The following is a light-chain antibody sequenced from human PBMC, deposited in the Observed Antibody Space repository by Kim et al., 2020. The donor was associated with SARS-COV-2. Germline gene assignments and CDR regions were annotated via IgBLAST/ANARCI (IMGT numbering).Light chain of an antibody. V-gene: IGLV2-14*03. Sequence: GQSITISCSGTSGDIGNFNSVSWYQQHSGEAPRLIIYDVRDRPSGVSARFSGSKSANMASLTISGLRSEDEADYYCCSTSNTLDYVFGSGTKVTVL. CDR1: SGDIGNFNS. J-gene: IGLJ1*01. CDR2: DVR. CDR3: CSTSNTLDYV.